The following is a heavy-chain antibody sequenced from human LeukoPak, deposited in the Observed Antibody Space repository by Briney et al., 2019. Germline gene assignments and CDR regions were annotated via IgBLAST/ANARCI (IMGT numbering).Heavy chain of an antibody. Sequence: ASVKVSCKASGYTFTNSYIHWVRQAPGQVLEWMGLINPDGGNTNYAQNFQGRVTLTRDTSTSTVYMELSSLRSEDTAIYYCARIRDGYNDAYDIWGRGTVVTVPS. CDR3: ARIRDGYNDAYDI. J-gene: IGHJ3*02. CDR1: GYTFTNSY. V-gene: IGHV1-46*01. D-gene: IGHD5-24*01. CDR2: INPDGGNT.